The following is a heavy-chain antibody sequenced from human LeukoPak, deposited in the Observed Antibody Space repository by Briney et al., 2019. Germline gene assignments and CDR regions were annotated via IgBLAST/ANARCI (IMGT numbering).Heavy chain of an antibody. CDR3: ARDPGITIFGVVIYWYFDL. J-gene: IGHJ2*01. CDR2: IYTSGST. V-gene: IGHV4-4*07. Sequence: SETLSLTCTVSGGSISSYYWSWIRQPAGKGLEWIGRIYTSGSTNYNPSLKSRVTMSVDTSKNQFSLKLSSVTAADTAVYYCARDPGITIFGVVIYWYFDLWGRGTLVTVSS. CDR1: GGSISSYY. D-gene: IGHD3-3*01.